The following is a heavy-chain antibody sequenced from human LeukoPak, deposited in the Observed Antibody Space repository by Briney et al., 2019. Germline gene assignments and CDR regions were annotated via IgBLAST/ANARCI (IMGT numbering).Heavy chain of an antibody. V-gene: IGHV4-31*03. CDR1: GGSISSGGYY. Sequence: TLSLTCTVSGGSISSGGYYWSWIRQHPGKGLEWIGYIYYSGSTYYNPSLKSRVTISVDTSKNQFSLKLSSVTAADTAVYYCARRHSDSSGYYYFDYWGQGTLVTVSS. CDR3: ARRHSDSSGYYYFDY. CDR2: IYYSGST. D-gene: IGHD3-22*01. J-gene: IGHJ4*02.